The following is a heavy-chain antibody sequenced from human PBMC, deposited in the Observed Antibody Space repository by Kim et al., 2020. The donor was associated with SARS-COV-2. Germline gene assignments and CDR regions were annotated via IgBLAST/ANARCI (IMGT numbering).Heavy chain of an antibody. Sequence: GGSLRLSCAASGFTFSSYDMHWVRQATGKGLEWVSAIGTAGDTYYPGSVKGRFTISRENAKNSLYLQMNSLRAGDTAVYYCARGAVVVTAIPSWSSAFDIWGQGTLVTVSS. D-gene: IGHD2-21*02. V-gene: IGHV3-13*04. CDR1: GFTFSSYD. CDR3: ARGAVVVTAIPSWSSAFDI. J-gene: IGHJ3*02. CDR2: IGTAGDT.